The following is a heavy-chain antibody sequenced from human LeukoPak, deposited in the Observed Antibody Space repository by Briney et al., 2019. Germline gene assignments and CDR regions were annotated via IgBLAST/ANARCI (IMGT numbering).Heavy chain of an antibody. Sequence: GESLKISCKGSGYSFTSYWIGWVRQMPGKGLEWMGIIYPGDSDTRYSPSFQGQVTISADKSISTAYLQWSSLKASETAMYYCAKHGSGSYYSSYYYYMDVWGKGTTVTVSS. V-gene: IGHV5-51*01. CDR3: AKHGSGSYYSSYYYYMDV. D-gene: IGHD3-10*01. J-gene: IGHJ6*03. CDR1: GYSFTSYW. CDR2: IYPGDSDT.